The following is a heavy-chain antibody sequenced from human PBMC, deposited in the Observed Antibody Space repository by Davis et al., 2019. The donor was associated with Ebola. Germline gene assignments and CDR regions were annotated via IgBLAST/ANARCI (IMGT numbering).Heavy chain of an antibody. CDR3: ARIIAASAPFDY. CDR2: INHDGSEK. V-gene: IGHV3-7*01. J-gene: IGHJ4*02. CDR1: GFSFYSYW. Sequence: GGSLRLSCAASGFSFYSYWMTWVRQAPGKGLEWVANINHDGSEKYFLDSVKGRFTISRDNAKNSLYLQMSSLRAEDTGVYYCARIIAASAPFDYRGQGTLVTVSS. D-gene: IGHD6-13*01.